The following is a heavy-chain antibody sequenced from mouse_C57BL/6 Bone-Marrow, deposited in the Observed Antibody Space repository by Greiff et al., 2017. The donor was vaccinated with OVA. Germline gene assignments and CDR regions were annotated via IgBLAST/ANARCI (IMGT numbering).Heavy chain of an antibody. CDR3: ATGGSGYWFAY. D-gene: IGHD3-2*02. J-gene: IGHJ3*01. CDR1: GFNIKDYY. Sequence: VQLQQSGAELVKPGASVKLSCTASGFNIKDYYMHWVKQRTEQGLEWIGRIDPEDGETKYAPKFQGKATLTADTSSNTAYLQLSSLTSEDTAVYYCATGGSGYWFAYWGQGTLVTVSA. V-gene: IGHV14-2*01. CDR2: IDPEDGET.